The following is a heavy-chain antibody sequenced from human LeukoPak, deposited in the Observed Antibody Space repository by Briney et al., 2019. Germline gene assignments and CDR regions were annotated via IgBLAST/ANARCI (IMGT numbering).Heavy chain of an antibody. CDR3: AGHHPRNTVDF. CDR1: GGSISSYY. Sequence: SETLSLTCSVSGGSISSYYWSWIRQPPGKGLEWIAYISDIGSIDYNPSLKSRVTISLDTSKNQLSLKLRSVTAADTAVYYCAGHHPRNTVDFWGQGTLVTVSS. V-gene: IGHV4-59*08. CDR2: ISDIGSI. J-gene: IGHJ4*02. D-gene: IGHD2/OR15-2a*01.